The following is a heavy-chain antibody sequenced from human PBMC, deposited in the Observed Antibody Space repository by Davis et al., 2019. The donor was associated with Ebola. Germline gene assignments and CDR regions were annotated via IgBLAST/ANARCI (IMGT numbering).Heavy chain of an antibody. D-gene: IGHD3-22*01. CDR3: ARLTYYYDSSGYFFDY. CDR1: GGTFSSYA. Sequence: SVKVSCKASGGTFSSYAISWVRQAPGQGLEWMGGIIPIFGTANYAQKFQGRVTITADESTSTAYMELSSLRSEDTAVYYCARLTYYYDSSGYFFDYWGQGTLVTVSS. V-gene: IGHV1-69*13. CDR2: IIPIFGTA. J-gene: IGHJ4*02.